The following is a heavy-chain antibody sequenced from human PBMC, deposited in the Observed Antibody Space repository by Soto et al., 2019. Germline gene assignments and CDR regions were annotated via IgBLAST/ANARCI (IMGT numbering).Heavy chain of an antibody. CDR3: ARTDRDFYGLDV. V-gene: IGHV3-13*05. CDR1: GFTFRNYD. J-gene: IGHJ6*02. CDR2: ISAAGDP. Sequence: EVQLVESGGGLVQPGGSLRLSCEASGFTFRNYDMHWVRQGTGKGLEWVSGISAAGDPDYADSVEGRFTISRENVQNSFFLQMSSLRVGDTAVYYCARTDRDFYGLDVWGQGTTVIVSS.